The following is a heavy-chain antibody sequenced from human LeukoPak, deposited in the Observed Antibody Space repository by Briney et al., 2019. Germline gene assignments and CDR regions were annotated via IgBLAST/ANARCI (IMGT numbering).Heavy chain of an antibody. D-gene: IGHD6-6*01. CDR3: ARGFPSSSRWFDP. CDR1: AESFSGYH. V-gene: IGHV4-34*01. Sequence: PSETLSLTCGVYAESFSGYHWTWIRLRPGKGLDWIGDIDHSGSAHYNPSLKSRVTISVDTSNEQFSLNLHSVTAADTAVYYCARGFPSSSRWFDPWGQGTLVTVSS. J-gene: IGHJ5*02. CDR2: IDHSGSA.